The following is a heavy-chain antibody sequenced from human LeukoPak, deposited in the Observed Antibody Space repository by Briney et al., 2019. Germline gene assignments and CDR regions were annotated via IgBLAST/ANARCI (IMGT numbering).Heavy chain of an antibody. D-gene: IGHD1-7*01. CDR2: INSDGSST. CDR1: GFTFSQSW. Sequence: GGSLRLSCAGSGFTFSQSWMHWVRQAPGKGLVWVSRINSDGSSTTYGDSVKGRFTISRDNVKNVLYPQMHSLRAGDTAVYYCARDLGSYELRGIDLWGQGTLVTVSS. CDR3: ARDLGSYELRGIDL. V-gene: IGHV3-74*01. J-gene: IGHJ5*02.